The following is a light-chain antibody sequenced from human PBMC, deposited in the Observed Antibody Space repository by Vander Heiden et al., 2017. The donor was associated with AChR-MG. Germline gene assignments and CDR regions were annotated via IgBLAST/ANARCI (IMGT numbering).Light chain of an antibody. CDR1: QSVSISY. V-gene: IGKV3-20*01. CDR2: GTP. Sequence: EIVLPHSPGCLSLSPGDRPTPRFRASQSVSISYLAWYQQKPGRAPRLLIYGTPSGFGTDVTLTISRLEPEDFAVYYCQQDGRSPHTFGQGTKLEIK. J-gene: IGKJ2*01. CDR3: QQDGRSPHT.